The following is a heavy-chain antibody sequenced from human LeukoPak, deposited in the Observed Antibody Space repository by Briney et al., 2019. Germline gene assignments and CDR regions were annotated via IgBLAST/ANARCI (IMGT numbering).Heavy chain of an antibody. V-gene: IGHV4-34*01. J-gene: IGHJ5*01. Sequence: PSETLSLTCAVYGGSFSGYYWSWIRQPPGKGLEWIGEINHSGSTNYNPSLKSRVTISVDTSKNQFSLKLSSVTAADTAVYYCARGSPKHDSWGQGTLVIVSP. CDR3: ARGSPKHDS. CDR1: GGSFSGYY. CDR2: INHSGST.